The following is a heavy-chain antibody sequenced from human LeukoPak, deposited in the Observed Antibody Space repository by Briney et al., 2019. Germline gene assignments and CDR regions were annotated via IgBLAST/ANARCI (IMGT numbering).Heavy chain of an antibody. CDR3: ARRSGYYSPSDY. Sequence: GASVKVSCKASGYTFTSYDINWVRQATGQGLEWMGWMNPNSGNTGYAQKFQGRVTMTRNTSISTAYMELSSLRSEDTAVYCCARRSGYYSPSDYWGQGTLVTVSS. J-gene: IGHJ4*02. CDR2: MNPNSGNT. CDR1: GYTFTSYD. V-gene: IGHV1-8*01. D-gene: IGHD3-22*01.